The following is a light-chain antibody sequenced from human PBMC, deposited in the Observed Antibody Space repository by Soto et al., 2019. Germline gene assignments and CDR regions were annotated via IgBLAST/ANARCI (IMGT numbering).Light chain of an antibody. V-gene: IGLV2-14*01. CDR1: SSDVGAYNY. J-gene: IGLJ1*01. Sequence: QSVLTQPASVSGSPGQSITISYTGTSSDVGAYNYVSWYQQYPGKAPKLMIYEVSNRPSGASNRFSGPKSGNMASLTISGLQAEDEADYYCSSYTSSSTRVFGTGTKVTVL. CDR3: SSYTSSSTRV. CDR2: EVS.